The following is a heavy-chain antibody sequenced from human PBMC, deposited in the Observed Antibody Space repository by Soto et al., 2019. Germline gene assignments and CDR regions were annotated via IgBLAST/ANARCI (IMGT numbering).Heavy chain of an antibody. V-gene: IGHV5-10-1*01. D-gene: IGHD2-15*01. CDR2: IDPSDSYT. CDR3: ARGYCSGGSCSTYYYYGMDV. CDR1: GYSFTSYW. J-gene: IGHJ6*02. Sequence: PGESLKISCKGSGYSFTSYWISWVRQMPGKGLEWMGRIDPSDSYTNYSPSFQGHVTISADKSISTAYLQWSSLKASDTAMYYCARGYCSGGSCSTYYYYGMDVWGQGTTVTVSS.